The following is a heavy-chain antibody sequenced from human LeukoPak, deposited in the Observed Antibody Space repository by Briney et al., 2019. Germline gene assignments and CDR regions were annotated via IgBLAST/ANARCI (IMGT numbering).Heavy chain of an antibody. D-gene: IGHD3-10*01. J-gene: IGHJ4*02. Sequence: ASVKVSCKASGNTFSSYEINWVRQATGQGLEWLGWMNPNSGNTGYAQKFQGRVTMTRNTSISTAYMELSSLRSEDTAVYYCARGNYFGLWSFDNWGQGTLVTVSS. CDR3: ARGNYFGLWSFDN. V-gene: IGHV1-8*01. CDR1: GNTFSSYE. CDR2: MNPNSGNT.